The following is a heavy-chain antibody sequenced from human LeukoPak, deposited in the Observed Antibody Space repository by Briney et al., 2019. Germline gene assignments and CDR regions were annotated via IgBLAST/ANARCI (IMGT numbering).Heavy chain of an antibody. CDR2: IYPGDSDP. J-gene: IGHJ4*02. V-gene: IGHV5-51*01. D-gene: IGHD3-22*01. Sequence: IYPGDSDPRYSPSFQGQVTISADKSISTAYLQWSSLKASDTAMYYCARPRYYYDSSGYYPHWGQGTLVTVSS. CDR3: ARPRYYYDSSGYYPH.